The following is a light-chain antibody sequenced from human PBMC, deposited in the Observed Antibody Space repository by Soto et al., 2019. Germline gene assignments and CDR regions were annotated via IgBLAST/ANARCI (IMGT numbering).Light chain of an antibody. Sequence: DIPMTQSPSTLSASVGDRVTITCRASQAISTWLAWYQQKPGKAPKLLIYDGTSLESGVPSRFRGGGYGAEFTLSISSLQPDDFATYYCQQYSSYSWTFGQGTKVEI. V-gene: IGKV1-5*01. CDR2: DGT. CDR3: QQYSSYSWT. J-gene: IGKJ1*01. CDR1: QAISTW.